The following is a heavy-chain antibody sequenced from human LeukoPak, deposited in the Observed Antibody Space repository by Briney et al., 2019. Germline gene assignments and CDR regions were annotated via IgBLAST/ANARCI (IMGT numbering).Heavy chain of an antibody. Sequence: GRSLTPSCAAAGFTFTDDYMSWIRQAPGKGLEWVSYISSIISYTNYTDSVKGRFAISRDNAKNSLYLQMNSLRAEDTAVYYCARDREYYYDSSGYREIDYWGQGSLVTVS. CDR1: GFTFTDDY. CDR3: ARDREYYYDSSGYREIDY. J-gene: IGHJ4*02. V-gene: IGHV3-11*06. CDR2: ISSIISYT. D-gene: IGHD3-22*01.